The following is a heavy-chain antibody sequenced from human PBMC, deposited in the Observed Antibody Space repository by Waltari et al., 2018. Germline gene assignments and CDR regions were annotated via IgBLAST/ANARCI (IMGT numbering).Heavy chain of an antibody. Sequence: QVQLVQSGAEVKKPGSSVKVSCKASGGTFSSYAISWVRQAPGQGLEWMGWMNPNSGNTGYAQKFQGRVTMTRNTSISTAYMELSSLRSEDTAVYYCARTDDILTGNDYWGQGTLVTVSS. CDR3: ARTDDILTGNDY. V-gene: IGHV1-8*02. CDR1: GGTFSSYA. D-gene: IGHD3-9*01. CDR2: MNPNSGNT. J-gene: IGHJ4*02.